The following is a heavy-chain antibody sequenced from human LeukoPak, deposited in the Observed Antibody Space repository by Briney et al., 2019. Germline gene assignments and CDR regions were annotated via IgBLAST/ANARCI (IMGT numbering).Heavy chain of an antibody. Sequence: ASVKVSCKASGYTSTSYYMHWVRQAPGQGLEWMGIINPSGGSTSYAQKFQGRVTMTRDMSTSTVYMELSSLRSEDTAVYYCARDGAHDAFDIWGQGTMVTVSS. CDR1: GYTSTSYY. J-gene: IGHJ3*02. CDR3: ARDGAHDAFDI. D-gene: IGHD4/OR15-4a*01. V-gene: IGHV1-46*01. CDR2: INPSGGST.